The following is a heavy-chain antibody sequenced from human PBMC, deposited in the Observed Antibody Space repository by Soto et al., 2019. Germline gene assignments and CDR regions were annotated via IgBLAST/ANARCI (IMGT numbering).Heavy chain of an antibody. V-gene: IGHV4-61*01. CDR2: ISYSGTA. J-gene: IGHJ4*02. CDR3: IRSHGAY. Sequence: QVQLQESGPGLVKTSETLSLTCTVSGGSVSSGPYHWNWVRQPPGKGLEWIGHISYSGTANYNPSLRGRVTMVTDTSMNQFSLRPTSVTAADTAVYHCIRSHGAYWGQGALVTVSP. D-gene: IGHD2-8*01. CDR1: GGSVSSGPYH.